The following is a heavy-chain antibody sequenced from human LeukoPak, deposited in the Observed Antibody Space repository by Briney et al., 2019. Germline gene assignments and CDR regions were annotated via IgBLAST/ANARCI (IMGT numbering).Heavy chain of an antibody. Sequence: SQTLSFTCTVSGGSIISGGYYWGWIRPHPGKGLEWIGYIYYSGSTDYNPSLKSRVTISVDTSKNQFSLKLSSVSAADTAVYYCARGRRGQRKYCGMDVWGQGTTVTVSS. CDR3: ARGRRGQRKYCGMDV. J-gene: IGHJ6*02. V-gene: IGHV4-31*03. CDR1: GGSIISGGYY. CDR2: IYYSGST.